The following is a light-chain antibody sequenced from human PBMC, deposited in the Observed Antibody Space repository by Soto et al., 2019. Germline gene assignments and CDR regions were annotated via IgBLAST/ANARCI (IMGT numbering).Light chain of an antibody. V-gene: IGKV3D-20*02. J-gene: IGKJ4*01. CDR2: DAS. CDR1: QTVRNNY. Sequence: EFVLTQSPGTLSLSPGERATLSCRASQTVRNNYLAWYQQKPGQAPRLLIYDASSRATGIPDRFSASGSGTEFTLTITSLQSEDFAVYYCQQYNKWPLTFGGGTKVDIK. CDR3: QQYNKWPLT.